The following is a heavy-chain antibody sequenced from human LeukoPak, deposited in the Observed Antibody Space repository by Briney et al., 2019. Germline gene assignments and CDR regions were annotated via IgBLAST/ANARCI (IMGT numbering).Heavy chain of an antibody. CDR3: ARGGVNYWNPRY. V-gene: IGHV3-53*01. J-gene: IGHJ4*02. CDR2: LYTDDTT. Sequence: GGPLRLSCVASGFPVSSNYMICARHAPGKGLEWVSLLYTDDTTYYAESVEGRFTISRDDSKNTMYLQMNSLRAEDTAVYYCARGGVNYWNPRYWGQGTLVTVSS. D-gene: IGHD1-1*01. CDR1: GFPVSSNY.